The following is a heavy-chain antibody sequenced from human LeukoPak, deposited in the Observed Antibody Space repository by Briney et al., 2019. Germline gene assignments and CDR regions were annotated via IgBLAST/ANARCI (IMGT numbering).Heavy chain of an antibody. J-gene: IGHJ5*02. CDR1: GGSFSGYY. CDR2: INHSGST. D-gene: IGHD2-2*02. Sequence: KPSETLSLTCAVYGGSFSGYYWSWIRQPPGKGLEWIGEINHSGSTNYNPSLKSRVTISVDTSKNQFSLKLSSVTAADTAVYYCARAICSSTSCYTDNWFDPWGQGTLVTVSS. CDR3: ARAICSSTSCYTDNWFDP. V-gene: IGHV4-34*01.